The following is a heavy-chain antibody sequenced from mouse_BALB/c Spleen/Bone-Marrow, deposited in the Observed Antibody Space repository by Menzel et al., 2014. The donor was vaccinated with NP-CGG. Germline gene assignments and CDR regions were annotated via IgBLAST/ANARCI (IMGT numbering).Heavy chain of an antibody. Sequence: QVQLKESGPGLVAPSQRLSITCTVSEFSLISYGVHWVRQPPGKGLEWLGAIWAGGSINYNSALMSRLSISRDNSKSQVCLKMKSLQNDDTAMYYCAREGRGSYGSGAYAMDYWGQGTPVTVPT. J-gene: IGHJ4*01. CDR1: EFSLISYG. V-gene: IGHV2-9*02. CDR3: AREGRGSYGSGAYAMDY. D-gene: IGHD1-1*01. CDR2: IWAGGSI.